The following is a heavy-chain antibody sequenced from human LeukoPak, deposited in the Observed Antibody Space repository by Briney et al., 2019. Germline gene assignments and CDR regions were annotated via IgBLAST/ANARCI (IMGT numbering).Heavy chain of an antibody. V-gene: IGHV3-48*01. J-gene: IGHJ4*02. CDR2: ISSTSNTI. D-gene: IGHD5-18*01. CDR3: AIPGRRYSYGLGY. Sequence: GGSLRLSCAASGFTVSSNYMSWVRQAPGKGLEWISYISSTSNTIYYADSVKGRFTISRDNAKNSLYLQMNSLRAEDTAVYYCAIPGRRYSYGLGYWGQGTLVTVSS. CDR1: GFTVSSNY.